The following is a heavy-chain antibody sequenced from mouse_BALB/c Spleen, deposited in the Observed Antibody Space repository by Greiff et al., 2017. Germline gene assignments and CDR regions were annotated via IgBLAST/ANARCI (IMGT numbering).Heavy chain of an antibody. CDR3: ARRKGNWYFDV. J-gene: IGHJ1*01. Sequence: VQLQQSGAELLKPGASVKISCKATGYTFSSYWIEWVKQRPGHGLEWIGEILPGSGSTNYNEKFKGKATFTADTSSNTAYMQLSSLTSEDSAVYYCARRKGNWYFDVWGAGTTVTVSS. CDR2: ILPGSGST. V-gene: IGHV1-9*01. CDR1: GYTFSSYW.